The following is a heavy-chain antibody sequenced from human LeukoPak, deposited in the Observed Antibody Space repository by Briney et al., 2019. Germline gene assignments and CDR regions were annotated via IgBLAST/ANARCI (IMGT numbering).Heavy chain of an antibody. J-gene: IGHJ5*02. V-gene: IGHV3-30-3*01. CDR3: ARDLEEDWFDP. CDR1: GFTFSSYA. Sequence: GGSLRLSCTASGFTFSSYAMHWVRQAPGKGLEWVAVISYDGSNKYYADSVKGRFTISRDNAKNSLYLQMNSLRAEDTAVYYCARDLEEDWFDPWGQGTLVTVSS. CDR2: ISYDGSNK.